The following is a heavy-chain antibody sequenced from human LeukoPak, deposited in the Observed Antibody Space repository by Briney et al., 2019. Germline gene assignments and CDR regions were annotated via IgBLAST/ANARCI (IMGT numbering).Heavy chain of an antibody. J-gene: IGHJ3*02. CDR1: GFTVSGHF. D-gene: IGHD3-22*01. V-gene: IGHV3-66*01. CDR3: ARELWSSGQGRDAFDI. Sequence: GGSLRLSCAASGFTVSGHFMTWVRQAPGKGLEWVSVIYSGDSGGSTYHADSVKGRFTISRDNSKNTLYLQMNRLRVDDTAVYYCARELWSSGQGRDAFDIWGQGTMVIVSS. CDR2: IYSGDSGGST.